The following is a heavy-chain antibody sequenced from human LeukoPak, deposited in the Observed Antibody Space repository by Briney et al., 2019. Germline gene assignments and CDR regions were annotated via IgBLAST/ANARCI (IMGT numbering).Heavy chain of an antibody. V-gene: IGHV1-2*06. CDR1: GYSFTGYF. Sequence: ASVKVSCKTSGYSFTGYFIHWVRQAPGQGLEWMGRINPNTGDTDYAQNFRGRVTMTRDTSIGTAYMELSRLRFDDTAVYYCARDVHCDYGSGWFDPWGQGTLVSVSS. D-gene: IGHD4-17*01. CDR3: ARDVHCDYGSGWFDP. CDR2: INPNTGDT. J-gene: IGHJ5*02.